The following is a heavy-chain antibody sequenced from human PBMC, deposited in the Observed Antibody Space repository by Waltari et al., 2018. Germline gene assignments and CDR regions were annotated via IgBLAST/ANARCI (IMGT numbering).Heavy chain of an antibody. Sequence: EVQLVESGGGLVQPGGSLRLSCAASGFTIGQSYMSWFRPAPGKGLEWVSAISGSGGSTYYADSVKGRFTISRDNSKNTLYLQMNSLRAEDTAVYYCAKDWVAVAGRPYYFDYWGQGTLVTVSS. V-gene: IGHV3-23*04. CDR1: GFTIGQSY. CDR2: ISGSGGST. D-gene: IGHD6-19*01. CDR3: AKDWVAVAGRPYYFDY. J-gene: IGHJ4*02.